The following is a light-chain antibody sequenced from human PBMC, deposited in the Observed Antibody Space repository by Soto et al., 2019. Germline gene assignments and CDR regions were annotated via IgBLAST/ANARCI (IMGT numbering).Light chain of an antibody. Sequence: QSVLTQPACVSGSPGQSITISCTGTSSDVGAYNYVSWYQQHPGKAPKLMIFEVSDRPSGVSNRFSGSKSGNTASLTISGLQAEDEADYYCSSYTSSNTLVFGGGTKLTVL. CDR1: SSDVGAYNY. CDR2: EVS. CDR3: SSYTSSNTLV. J-gene: IGLJ2*01. V-gene: IGLV2-14*01.